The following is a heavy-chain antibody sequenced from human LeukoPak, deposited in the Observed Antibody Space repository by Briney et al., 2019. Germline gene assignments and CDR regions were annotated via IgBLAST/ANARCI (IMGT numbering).Heavy chain of an antibody. CDR3: ARVRTTYYYDTTGYSFGH. CDR2: INIDGSST. J-gene: IGHJ4*02. V-gene: IGHV3-74*01. CDR1: GFTFSNFW. D-gene: IGHD3-22*01. Sequence: PGGSLRLSCAASGFTFSNFWIHWVRQAPGKGLVWVSRINIDGSSTNYAGSVKGRFTISRDNAKNTVSLQMNGLRVEDTAVYYCARVRTTYYYDTTGYSFGHWGQGTLVTVSS.